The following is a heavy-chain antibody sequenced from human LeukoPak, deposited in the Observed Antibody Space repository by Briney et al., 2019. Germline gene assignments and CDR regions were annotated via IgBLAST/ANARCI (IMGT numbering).Heavy chain of an antibody. CDR1: GFTFSDYY. CDR3: ARDGRNYYYYYYMDV. J-gene: IGHJ6*03. V-gene: IGHV3-11*01. Sequence: PGGSLRLSCAASGFTFSDYYMSWIRQAPGKGLEWVSYISSSGSTIYYADSVKGRFTISRDNAKNSLYLQMNSLRAEDTAVYYCARDGRNYYYYYYMDVWGKGTTVTISS. CDR2: ISSSGSTI.